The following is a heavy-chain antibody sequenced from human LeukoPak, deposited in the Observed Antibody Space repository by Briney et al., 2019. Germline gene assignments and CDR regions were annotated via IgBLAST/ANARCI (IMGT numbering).Heavy chain of an antibody. D-gene: IGHD6-13*01. CDR2: MYSSGST. V-gene: IGHV4-39*07. CDR1: GGSFSSCSYY. J-gene: IGHJ4*02. Sequence: SETLSLTCTVSGGSFSSCSYYWGWIRQPPGMGLEWIVSMYSSGSTYYNPSLKSRVTISVYKSRNHCSLKLSSVTAADTAVYYCAREDSSSWYYFDYCGERALLTVSS. CDR3: AREDSSSWYYFDY.